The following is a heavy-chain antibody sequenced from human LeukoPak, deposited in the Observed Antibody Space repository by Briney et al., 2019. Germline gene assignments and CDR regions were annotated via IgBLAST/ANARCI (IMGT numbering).Heavy chain of an antibody. CDR2: IYDHGRT. D-gene: IGHD3-16*01. V-gene: IGHV4-59*12. J-gene: IGHJ2*01. CDR1: GGSFSY. Sequence: PSETLSLTCIVSGGSFSYLSWIRQPPGKGLEWIGIIYDHGRTEYNPSLQSRVSISVDTSKNQVSLRLNSVTPADTAVYYCARGLAGRASGAVYFDLWGRGALVTVSS. CDR3: ARGLAGRASGAVYFDL.